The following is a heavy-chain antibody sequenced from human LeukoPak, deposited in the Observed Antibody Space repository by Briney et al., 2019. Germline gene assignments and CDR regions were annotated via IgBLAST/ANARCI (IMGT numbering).Heavy chain of an antibody. Sequence: SETLSLTCAVYGGSFSGYYWSWIRQPPGKGLEWIGSIHYSGSAYYNPSLKSRVTISVDTSKNQFSLKPNSVTATDTSVYYCARHYQWLAPPSDYWGQGTLVTVSS. D-gene: IGHD6-19*01. CDR1: GGSFSGYY. J-gene: IGHJ4*02. CDR2: IHYSGSA. CDR3: ARHYQWLAPPSDY. V-gene: IGHV4-59*05.